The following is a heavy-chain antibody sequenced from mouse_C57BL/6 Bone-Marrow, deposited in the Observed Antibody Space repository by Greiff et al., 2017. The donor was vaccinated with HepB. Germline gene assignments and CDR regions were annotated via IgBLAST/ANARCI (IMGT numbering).Heavy chain of an antibody. CDR1: GYTFTDYY. D-gene: IGHD4-1*01. J-gene: IGHJ3*01. V-gene: IGHV1-26*01. CDR3: ASPRSWDVFAY. CDR2: INPNNGGT. Sequence: EVKLQQSGPELVKPGASVKISCKASGYTFTDYYMNWVKQSHGKSLEWIGDINPNNGGTSYNQKFKGKATLTVDKSSSTAYMELRSLTSEDSAVYYCASPRSWDVFAYWGQGTLVTVSA.